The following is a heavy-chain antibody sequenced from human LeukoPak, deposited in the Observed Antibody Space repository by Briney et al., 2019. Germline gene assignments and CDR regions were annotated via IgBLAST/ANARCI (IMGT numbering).Heavy chain of an antibody. CDR1: GGSIGSSF. D-gene: IGHD1-26*01. J-gene: IGHJ3*01. V-gene: IGHV4-59*13. CDR3: ARDRSGTYYTFDV. Sequence: PSETLFLTCSVSGGSIGSSFWNWIRLSPGKGLEWIGYISYSGRTNYSPSLKSRVTISIDTSKNQLSLTLSSVTAADTALYYCARDRSGTYYTFDVWGQGTMVTVSA. CDR2: ISYSGRT.